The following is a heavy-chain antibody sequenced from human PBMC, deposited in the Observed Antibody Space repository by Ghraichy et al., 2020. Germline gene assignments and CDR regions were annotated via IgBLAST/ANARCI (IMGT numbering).Heavy chain of an antibody. J-gene: IGHJ6*02. CDR2: IYHTGST. CDR3: ARDEGSENFGMDV. V-gene: IGHV4-4*02. CDR1: GDSISNNNW. Sequence: SETLSLTCAVSGDSISNNNWWSWVRQPPGKGLEWIGEIYHTGSTNYNPSLKSRVTISLDKSRNQFSLKLNSVTAADTAVYYCARDEGSENFGMDVWGQGTTVTVSS.